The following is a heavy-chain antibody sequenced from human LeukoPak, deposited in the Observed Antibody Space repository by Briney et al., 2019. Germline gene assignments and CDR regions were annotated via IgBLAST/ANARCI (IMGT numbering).Heavy chain of an antibody. CDR3: ARGNGDYHY. Sequence: ASVKVSCKASGYTFSSYAMSWVRQAPGKGLEWVSVISASGNSAFYADSVKGRFTISRDNSKNTLYLQMNSLRAEDTAVYYCARGNGDYHYWGQGTLVTVSS. CDR1: GYTFSSYA. V-gene: IGHV3-23*01. J-gene: IGHJ4*02. D-gene: IGHD4-17*01. CDR2: ISASGNSA.